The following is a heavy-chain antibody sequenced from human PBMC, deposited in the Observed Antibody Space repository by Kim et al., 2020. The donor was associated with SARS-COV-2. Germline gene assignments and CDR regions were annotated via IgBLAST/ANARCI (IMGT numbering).Heavy chain of an antibody. J-gene: IGHJ5*02. D-gene: IGHD6-6*01. V-gene: IGHV4-59*01. CDR3: ARSGIAARLRWFDP. Sequence: PSLRSRVTISVDTAKNQFSLKLSSVTAADTAVYYCARSGIAARLRWFDPWGQGTLVTVSS.